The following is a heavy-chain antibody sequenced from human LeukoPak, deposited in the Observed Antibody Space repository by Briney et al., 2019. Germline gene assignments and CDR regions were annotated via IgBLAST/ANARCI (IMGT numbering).Heavy chain of an antibody. J-gene: IGHJ4*02. CDR3: ARDLAFSRLDY. CDR1: GFTFSSYA. CDR2: ISGSGGST. V-gene: IGHV3-23*01. D-gene: IGHD2/OR15-2a*01. Sequence: GGSLRLSCAASGFTFSSYAMSWVRQAPGKGLEWVSAISGSGGSTYYADSVKGRFTISRDNSKNTLYLQMDSLRVEDTAFYYCARDLAFSRLDYWGQGVLVTVS.